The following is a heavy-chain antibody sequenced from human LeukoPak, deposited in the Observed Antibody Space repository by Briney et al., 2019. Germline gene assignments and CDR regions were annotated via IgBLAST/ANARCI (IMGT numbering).Heavy chain of an antibody. CDR3: ARDVDTATDQINDY. J-gene: IGHJ4*02. V-gene: IGHV1-18*04. Sequence: EASVKVSCTASGYTFTSHGISWVRQAPGQGLEWMGWVSTYNGNTNYVPKYQGRVTMTTDTSTSTAYMELGSLRSDDTAVYYCARDVDTATDQINDYWGQGTLVTVSS. CDR1: GYTFTSHG. D-gene: IGHD5-18*01. CDR2: VSTYNGNT.